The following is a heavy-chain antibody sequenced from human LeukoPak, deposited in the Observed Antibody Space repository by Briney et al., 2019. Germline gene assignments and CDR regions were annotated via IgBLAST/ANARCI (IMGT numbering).Heavy chain of an antibody. CDR1: GFTFSSYS. CDR2: ISSSGSFI. CDR3: ANRPTTSGGDY. V-gene: IGHV3-21*01. D-gene: IGHD6-19*01. J-gene: IGHJ4*02. Sequence: AGGSLRLSCVVSGFTFSSYSMNWVRQVPGKGLEWVSSISSSGSFIHYADSVKGRFTISRDNAKNSLYLQMNSLRADDTAVYYCANRPTTSGGDYWGQETLVTVSS.